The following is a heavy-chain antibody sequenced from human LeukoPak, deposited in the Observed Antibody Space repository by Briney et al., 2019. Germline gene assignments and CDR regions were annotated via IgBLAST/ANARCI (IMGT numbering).Heavy chain of an antibody. J-gene: IGHJ4*02. Sequence: ASVKVSCKASGYTFTSYDINWVRQATGQGLEWMGWMNPNSGNIGYAQKFQGRVTMTRDTSINTAYMELSSLRSEDTAVYYCVRVFGGYDNWGQGTLITVSP. V-gene: IGHV1-8*01. D-gene: IGHD2-15*01. CDR2: MNPNSGNI. CDR1: GYTFTSYD. CDR3: VRVFGGYDN.